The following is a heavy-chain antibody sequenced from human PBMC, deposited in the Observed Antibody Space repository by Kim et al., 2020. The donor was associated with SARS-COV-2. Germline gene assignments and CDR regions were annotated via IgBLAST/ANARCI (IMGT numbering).Heavy chain of an antibody. CDR2: IYYSGST. D-gene: IGHD3-3*01. CDR3: ARAMGITIFGVVIVNWFDP. J-gene: IGHJ5*02. CDR1: GGSISSGGYY. V-gene: IGHV4-31*03. Sequence: SETLSLTCTVSGGSISSGGYYWSWIRQHPGKGLEWIGYIYYSGSTYYNPSLKSRVTISVDTSKNQFSLKLSSVTAADTAVYYCARAMGITIFGVVIVNWFDPWGQGTLVTLSS.